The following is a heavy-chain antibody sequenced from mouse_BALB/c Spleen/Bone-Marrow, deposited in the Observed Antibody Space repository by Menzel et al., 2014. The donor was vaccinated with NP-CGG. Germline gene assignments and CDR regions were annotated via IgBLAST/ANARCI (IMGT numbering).Heavy chain of an antibody. CDR3: ARGGFDY. J-gene: IGHJ2*01. V-gene: IGHV1S81*02. CDR1: GYTFTSYW. Sequence: VQLQQSGAELVKPGASVKLSCKASGYTFTSYWMHWVKQRPGQGLEWIGEINPSNGRTNCDGKFKSKATLTVDKSSSTAYMQLSSLTSEDSAVYYCARGGFDYWGQGTTLTVSS. CDR2: INPSNGRT.